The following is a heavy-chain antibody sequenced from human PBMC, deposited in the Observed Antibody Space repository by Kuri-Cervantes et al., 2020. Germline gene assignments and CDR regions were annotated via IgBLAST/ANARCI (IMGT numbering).Heavy chain of an antibody. J-gene: IGHJ2*01. Sequence: GESLKISCAASGFTFSSYGMHWVRQAPGKGLEWVANIKQDGSEKYYVDSVKGRFTISRDNAKNSLYLQMNSLRAEDTAVYYCARTSRSDYWGRGTLVTVSS. D-gene: IGHD2-2*01. V-gene: IGHV3-7*01. CDR1: GFTFSSYG. CDR3: ARTSRSDY. CDR2: IKQDGSEK.